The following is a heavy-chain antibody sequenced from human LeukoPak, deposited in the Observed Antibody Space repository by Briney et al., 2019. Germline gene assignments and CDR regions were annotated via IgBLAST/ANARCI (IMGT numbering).Heavy chain of an antibody. Sequence: PSETLSLTCAVSGYSISSGYYWGWIRQPPGKGLEWIGSIYHSGSTYYNPSLKSRVTISVDTSKNQFSLKLSSVTAADTAVYYCARAEVLQGPIVVVTATPDAFDIWGQGTMVTVSS. CDR2: IYHSGST. D-gene: IGHD2-21*02. V-gene: IGHV4-38-2*01. CDR1: GYSISSGYY. J-gene: IGHJ3*02. CDR3: ARAEVLQGPIVVVTATPDAFDI.